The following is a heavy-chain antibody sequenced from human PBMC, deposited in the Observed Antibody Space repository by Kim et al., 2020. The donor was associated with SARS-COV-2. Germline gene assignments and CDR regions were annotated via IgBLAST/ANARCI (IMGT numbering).Heavy chain of an antibody. CDR1: GGSITSSNYY. CDR2: IYYSGST. D-gene: IGHD4-17*01. J-gene: IGHJ4*02. Sequence: SETLSLTCTVSGGSITSSNYYWGWIRQTPGKGLEWIASIYYSGSTYYNPSLKSRVSISIDTSKNQFSLNLSSVTAADTAMYYCAITRRRTVTMPPFWDCWGQGTLATVSS. V-gene: IGHV4-39*07. CDR3: AITRRRTVTMPPFWDC.